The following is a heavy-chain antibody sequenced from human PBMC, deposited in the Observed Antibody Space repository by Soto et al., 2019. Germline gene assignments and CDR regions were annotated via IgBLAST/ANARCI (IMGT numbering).Heavy chain of an antibody. CDR1: GFTFSTYA. D-gene: IGHD6-13*01. CDR2: ITGSGDRT. V-gene: IGHV3-23*01. J-gene: IGHJ4*02. CDR3: ARMYSSSCDY. Sequence: EVQLLESGGDLVQPGGSLRLSCAASGFTFSTYAMRWVRQAPGKGLEWVSSITGSGDRTYYAYSVKGRFTISRDNSQSTLHLQMNSLRAEDTAVYYCARMYSSSCDYWGQGTLVTVSS.